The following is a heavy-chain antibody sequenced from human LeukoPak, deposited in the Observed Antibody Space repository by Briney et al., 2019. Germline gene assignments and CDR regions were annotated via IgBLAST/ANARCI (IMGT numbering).Heavy chain of an antibody. CDR1: GFTFSSYW. V-gene: IGHV3-74*01. J-gene: IGHJ5*01. CDR3: ARVATDMVRNALDS. CDR2: INSDGSST. Sequence: GGSLRLSCAASGFTFSSYWMHWVRQAPGKGLVWVSRINSDGSSTSYADSVKGRFTISRDNAKNTLYLQMNSLRAEDTAVYYCARVATDMVRNALDSWGQGTLVTVSS. D-gene: IGHD5-18*01.